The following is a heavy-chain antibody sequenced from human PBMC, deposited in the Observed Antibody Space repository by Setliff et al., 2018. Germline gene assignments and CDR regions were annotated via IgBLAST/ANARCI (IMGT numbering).Heavy chain of an antibody. V-gene: IGHV4-61*08. CDR1: GVSIANTASY. Sequence: SETLSLTCNVSGVSIANTASYWSWIRQPPGKGLEWIGYVYYSGTAYYNPSLKSRVTVIVDTSKNQFSLRLSSVTAADTAVYYCARGGTFRYFDYWGQGTPVTVSS. CDR2: VYYSGTA. D-gene: IGHD5-12*01. CDR3: ARGGTFRYFDY. J-gene: IGHJ4*02.